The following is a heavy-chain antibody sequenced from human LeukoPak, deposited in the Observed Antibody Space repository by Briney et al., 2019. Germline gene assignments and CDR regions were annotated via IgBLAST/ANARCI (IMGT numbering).Heavy chain of an antibody. V-gene: IGHV4-4*09. J-gene: IGHJ4*02. Sequence: SETLSLTCNVSGGSISGYFWSWIRQPPGKGLEWIGNIYTSGSTNYNPSLKSRVTISLDTSKTHFSLRLSSVTAADTAVYYCVRHRWVDGYNYWGQGTLVTVSS. CDR1: GGSISGYF. D-gene: IGHD5-24*01. CDR3: VRHRWVDGYNY. CDR2: IYTSGST.